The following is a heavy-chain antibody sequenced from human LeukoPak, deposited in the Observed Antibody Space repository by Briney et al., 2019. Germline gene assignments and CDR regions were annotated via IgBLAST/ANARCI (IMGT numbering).Heavy chain of an antibody. CDR3: ANLLWFGESDY. Sequence: LSLTCTVSGGSISSGGYYWSWIRQAPGKGLEWVSAISGSGGSTYYADSVKGRFTISRDNSKNTLYLQMNSLRAEDTAVYYCANLLWFGESDYWGQGTLVTVSS. CDR2: ISGSGGST. V-gene: IGHV3-23*01. CDR1: GGSISSGGYY. J-gene: IGHJ4*02. D-gene: IGHD3-10*01.